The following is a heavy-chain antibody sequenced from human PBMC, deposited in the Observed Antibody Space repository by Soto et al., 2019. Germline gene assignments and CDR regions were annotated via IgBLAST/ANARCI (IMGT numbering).Heavy chain of an antibody. D-gene: IGHD5-12*01. CDR2: IIPIFGTA. CDR3: ARGRRDGYNSLL. Sequence: ASVKVSCKASGGTFSSYAISWVRQAPGQGLEWMGGIIPIFGTANYAQKFQGRVTITADESTSTAYMELSSLRSEDTAVYYCARGRRDGYNSLLWGQGTLVTVSS. V-gene: IGHV1-69*13. CDR1: GGTFSSYA. J-gene: IGHJ4*02.